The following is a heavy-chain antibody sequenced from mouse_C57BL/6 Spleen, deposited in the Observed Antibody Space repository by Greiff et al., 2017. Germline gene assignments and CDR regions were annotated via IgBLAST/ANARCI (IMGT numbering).Heavy chain of an antibody. CDR3: ARGTTDPAWFAY. D-gene: IGHD1-1*01. V-gene: IGHV1-59*01. Sequence: QVQLQQPGAELVRPGTSVKLSCKASGYTFTSYWMHWVKQRPGQGLEWIGVIDPSDSYTNYNQKFKGKATLTVDTSSSPAYMQLSSLTSEDSAVYDCARGTTDPAWFAYWGQGTLVTVSA. J-gene: IGHJ3*01. CDR1: GYTFTSYW. CDR2: IDPSDSYT.